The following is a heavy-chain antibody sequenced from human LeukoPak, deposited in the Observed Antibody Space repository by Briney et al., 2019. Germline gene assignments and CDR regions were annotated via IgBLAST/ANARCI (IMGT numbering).Heavy chain of an antibody. CDR2: IYHSGST. D-gene: IGHD3-10*01. CDR3: ARGPFGDYVDY. Sequence: SETLSLTCAVSGGSISSGGYSWSWIRQPPGKGLEWIGYIYHSGSTNYNPSLKSRVTISVDTSKNQFSLKLSSVTAADTAVYYCARGPFGDYVDYWGQGTLVTVSS. V-gene: IGHV4-30-2*01. CDR1: GGSISSGGYS. J-gene: IGHJ4*02.